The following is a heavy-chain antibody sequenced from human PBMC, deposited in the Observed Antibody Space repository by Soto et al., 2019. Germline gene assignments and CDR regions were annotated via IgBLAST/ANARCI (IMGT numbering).Heavy chain of an antibody. J-gene: IGHJ6*04. CDR2: INPNSGDT. Sequence: ASVKVSCKASGYTFTGFYMHWVRQAPGQGLEWMGWINPNSGDTNYAQKFQGRVTMTRGTSITAAYMELSRLRSDDTAVYYCARDLSPYGDYESYSYGMDLWGKGTTVTVSS. CDR1: GYTFTGFY. CDR3: ARDLSPYGDYESYSYGMDL. V-gene: IGHV1-2*02. D-gene: IGHD4-17*01.